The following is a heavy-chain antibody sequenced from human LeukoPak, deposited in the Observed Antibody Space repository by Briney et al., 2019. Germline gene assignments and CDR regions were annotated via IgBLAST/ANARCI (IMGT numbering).Heavy chain of an antibody. CDR3: AGGDGVVVVAQNDY. CDR2: ISSSSSYI. V-gene: IGHV3-21*01. Sequence: PGGSLRLSCAASGFTFSSYSMNWVRQAPGKGLEWVSSISSSSSYIYYADSVKGRFTISRDNAKNSLYLQMNSLRAEDTAVYYCAGGDGVVVVAQNDYWGQGTLVTVSS. D-gene: IGHD2-15*01. J-gene: IGHJ4*02. CDR1: GFTFSSYS.